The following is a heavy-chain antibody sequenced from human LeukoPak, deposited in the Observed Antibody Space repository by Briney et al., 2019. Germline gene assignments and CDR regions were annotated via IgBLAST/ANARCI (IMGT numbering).Heavy chain of an antibody. Sequence: ASVKVSCKASGYTFTSYYMHWVRQAPGQGLEWMGIINPSGGSTSYAQKFQGRVTMTRDTSTSTVYMELSSLRSEDTAVYYCARDRYYYGSGSYTRLDYWGQGTQVTVSS. J-gene: IGHJ4*02. CDR2: INPSGGST. CDR1: GYTFTSYY. CDR3: ARDRYYYGSGSYTRLDY. D-gene: IGHD3-10*01. V-gene: IGHV1-46*01.